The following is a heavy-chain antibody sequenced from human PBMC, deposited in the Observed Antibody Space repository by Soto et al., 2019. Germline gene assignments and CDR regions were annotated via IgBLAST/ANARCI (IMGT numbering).Heavy chain of an antibody. Sequence: GGSLRLSCSASGFTFSSYAMHWVRQAPGKGLEYVSAISSNGGSTYYADSVKGRFTISRDNSKNTLYLQMSSLRAEDTFVFYFLKSDTAAAGTYYGMDVWGQGTTVTVSS. D-gene: IGHD6-13*01. CDR3: LKSDTAAAGTYYGMDV. CDR1: GFTFSSYA. V-gene: IGHV3-64D*08. CDR2: ISSNGGST. J-gene: IGHJ6*02.